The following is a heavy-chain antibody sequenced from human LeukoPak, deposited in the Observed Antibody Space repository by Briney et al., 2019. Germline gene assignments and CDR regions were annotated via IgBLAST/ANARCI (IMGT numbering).Heavy chain of an antibody. V-gene: IGHV4-39*02. CDR2: VYYGRSP. CDR1: GDSISRSTYY. Sequence: PSETLSLTCTVSGDSISRSTYYWAWIRQPPGKGLEWIGSVYYGRSPYYNPSLESRATISVDTSKNHFSLKMSSVTAADTAVYYCARSSGTGTCYYWGQGTLVTVSS. CDR3: ARSSGTGTCYY. D-gene: IGHD6-25*01. J-gene: IGHJ4*02.